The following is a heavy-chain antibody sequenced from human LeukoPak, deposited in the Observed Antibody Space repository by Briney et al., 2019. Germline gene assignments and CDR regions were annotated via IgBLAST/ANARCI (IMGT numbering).Heavy chain of an antibody. Sequence: GGSLRLSCAASGFTFSDYYMSWIRQAPGKGLEWVSYISSSGSTIYYADSVKGRFTISRDNAKNSLYLQMNSLRAEDTAVYYCATHSSSWYARRYYYYYMDVWGKGTTVTVSS. D-gene: IGHD6-13*01. CDR3: ATHSSSWYARRYYYYYMDV. V-gene: IGHV3-11*04. CDR2: ISSSGSTI. J-gene: IGHJ6*03. CDR1: GFTFSDYY.